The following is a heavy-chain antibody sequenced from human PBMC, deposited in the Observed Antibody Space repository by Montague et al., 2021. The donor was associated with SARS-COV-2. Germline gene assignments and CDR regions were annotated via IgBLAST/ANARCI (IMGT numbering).Heavy chain of an antibody. V-gene: IGHV4-39*01. CDR3: ARFPTSYYYDSKAAPATPDAFDI. Sequence: SETLSLTCTVSGGSISSSSYTWGWNRQPPGKGWEWIGSVYYSGSTNYNPYLKSRVTISVATSKNQFSLKLSSVTAADTAVYFCARFPTSYYYDSKAAPATPDAFDIWGQGTMVTVSS. D-gene: IGHD3-22*01. CDR1: GGSISSSSYT. J-gene: IGHJ3*02. CDR2: VYYSGST.